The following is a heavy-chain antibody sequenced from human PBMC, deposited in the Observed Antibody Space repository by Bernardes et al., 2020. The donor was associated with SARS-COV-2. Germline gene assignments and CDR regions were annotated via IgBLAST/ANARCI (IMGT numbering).Heavy chain of an antibody. CDR2: ISGSGGST. D-gene: IGHD5-12*01. V-gene: IGHV3-23*01. J-gene: IGHJ4*02. CDR3: TRDPFPMGIVAPGGDY. Sequence: GGSLRLSCAASGFTFSSYAMNWVRQAPGKGLEWVSSISGSGGSTYYEDSVKGRFTISRDSSKKTLYLQMDSLRAEDTAVYYCTRDPFPMGIVAPGGDYWGQGTLVTFSS. CDR1: GFTFSSYA.